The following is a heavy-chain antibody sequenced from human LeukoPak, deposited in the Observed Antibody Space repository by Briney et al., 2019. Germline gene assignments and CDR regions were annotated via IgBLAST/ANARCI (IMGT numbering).Heavy chain of an antibody. D-gene: IGHD2-2*01. V-gene: IGHV4-4*02. Sequence: SETLSLTCAVSGGSISSSNWWGWVRQPPGTGLEWIGEMSHSGSTNYSPSLKSRVTISVDKSKNQSSLRLSPVTAADTAVYYCATRTPAPHWGQGTLVTVSS. J-gene: IGHJ4*02. CDR1: GGSISSSNW. CDR2: MSHSGST. CDR3: ATRTPAPH.